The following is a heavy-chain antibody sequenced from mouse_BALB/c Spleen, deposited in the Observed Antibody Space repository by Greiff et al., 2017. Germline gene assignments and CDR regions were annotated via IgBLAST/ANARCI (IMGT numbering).Heavy chain of an antibody. CDR2: IDPENGNT. D-gene: IGHD3-2*01. CDR3: ARGVDSSGYDY. Sequence: EVKLMESGAELVRPGALVKLSCKASGFNIKDYYMHWVKQRPEQGLEWIGWIDPENGNTIHDPKFQGKASITADTSSNTAYLQLSSLTSEDTAVYYCARGVDSSGYDYWGQGTTLTVSS. J-gene: IGHJ2*01. V-gene: IGHV14-1*02. CDR1: GFNIKDYY.